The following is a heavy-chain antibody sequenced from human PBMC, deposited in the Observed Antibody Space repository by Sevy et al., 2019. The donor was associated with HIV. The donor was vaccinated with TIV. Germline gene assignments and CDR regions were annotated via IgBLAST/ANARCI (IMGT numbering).Heavy chain of an antibody. CDR1: GFTFSSYW. Sequence: GGSLRLSCAASGFTFSSYWMSWVRQAPGKGLEWVANIKQDGSGKYYVDSVKGRFTISRDNAKNSLYLQMNSLRAEDTAVYYCARDRSSGWRGSFYFDYWGQGTLVTVSS. V-gene: IGHV3-7*03. CDR3: ARDRSSGWRGSFYFDY. D-gene: IGHD6-19*01. J-gene: IGHJ4*02. CDR2: IKQDGSGK.